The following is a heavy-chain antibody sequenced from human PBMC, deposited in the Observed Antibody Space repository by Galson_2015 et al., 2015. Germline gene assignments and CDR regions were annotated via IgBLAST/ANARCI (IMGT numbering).Heavy chain of an antibody. Sequence: SVKVSCKASGYTFTSYDINWVRQATGQGLEWMGWMNPNSGNTGYAQKFQGRVTMTRNTSISTAFMELSSLRSEDTAVYYCATGRYCSSTSCYVASSDYWGQGTLVTVSS. CDR3: ATGRYCSSTSCYVASSDY. V-gene: IGHV1-8*01. CDR2: MNPNSGNT. CDR1: GYTFTSYD. D-gene: IGHD2-2*01. J-gene: IGHJ4*02.